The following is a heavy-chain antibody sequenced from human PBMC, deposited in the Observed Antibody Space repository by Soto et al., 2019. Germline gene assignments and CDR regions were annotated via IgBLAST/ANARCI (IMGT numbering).Heavy chain of an antibody. CDR1: GFTFSNAW. Sequence: PGGSLRLSCASSGFTFSNAWMNWVRQAPGKGLEWVGRIKSKTDGGTTDYAAPVKGRFTISRDDSKNTLYLQMNSLKTEDTAVYYCTTDVYGDYVRTYYYYGMDVWGQGTTVTVSS. V-gene: IGHV3-15*07. CDR3: TTDVYGDYVRTYYYYGMDV. CDR2: IKSKTDGGTT. D-gene: IGHD4-17*01. J-gene: IGHJ6*02.